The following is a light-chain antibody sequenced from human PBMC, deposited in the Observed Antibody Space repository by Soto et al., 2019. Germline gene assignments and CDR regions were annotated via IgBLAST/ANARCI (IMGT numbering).Light chain of an antibody. CDR3: QKYDTAPQT. J-gene: IGKJ1*01. Sequence: DIPMTQSPSSLSASVGDTVTITCRASQGSIDYLAWYQQRPGKVPKLLIYAASTLQTGVPSRFSGSGAGTDFTLTIRSLQPEDVATYYCQKYDTAPQTFGPGNKVEIK. V-gene: IGKV1-27*01. CDR2: AAS. CDR1: QGSIDY.